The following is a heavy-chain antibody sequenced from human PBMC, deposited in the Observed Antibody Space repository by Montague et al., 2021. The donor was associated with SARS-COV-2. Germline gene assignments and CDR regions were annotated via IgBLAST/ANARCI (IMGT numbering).Heavy chain of an antibody. V-gene: IGHV3-23*01. CDR1: GFTFSSYA. CDR2: ISGSRGSP. Sequence: SLSLSCAASGFTFSSYAMSLVRQAPGKGLEWVSAISGSRGSPYYADSVKGRFTISRDNSKNTLYLQMNSLRAEDTAVYYCARWLDPEPYDYGDPRAFDIWGQGTMVTVSS. D-gene: IGHD4-17*01. J-gene: IGHJ3*02. CDR3: ARWLDPEPYDYGDPRAFDI.